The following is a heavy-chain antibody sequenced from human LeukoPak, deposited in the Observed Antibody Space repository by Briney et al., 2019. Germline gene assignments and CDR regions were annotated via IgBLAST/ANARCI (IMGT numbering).Heavy chain of an antibody. CDR1: GYTVTDYY. CDR2: INPKSGGT. D-gene: IGHD6-19*01. CDR3: ASVSSDWYVY. J-gene: IGHJ4*02. V-gene: IGHV1-2*02. Sequence: ASVKVSCKASGYTVTDYYIHWVRQAPGQGLEWMGWINPKSGGTAYAQKFQGKITMTRDTSISTAYMELSRLTSDDTAVYYCASVSSDWYVYWGQGTLVTVSS.